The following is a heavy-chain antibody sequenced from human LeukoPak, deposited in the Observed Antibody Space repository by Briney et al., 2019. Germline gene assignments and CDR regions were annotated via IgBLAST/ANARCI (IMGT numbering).Heavy chain of an antibody. V-gene: IGHV4-4*07. CDR1: GGSISSYY. Sequence: SETLSLTCTVSGGSISSYYWSWIRQPAGKGLEWIGRIYTSGSTNYNPSLKSRVTMSVDTSKNQFSLRLSSVTAADTAVYYCASSGSYALMDYWGQGTLVTVSS. J-gene: IGHJ4*02. CDR3: ASSGSYALMDY. D-gene: IGHD1-26*01. CDR2: IYTSGST.